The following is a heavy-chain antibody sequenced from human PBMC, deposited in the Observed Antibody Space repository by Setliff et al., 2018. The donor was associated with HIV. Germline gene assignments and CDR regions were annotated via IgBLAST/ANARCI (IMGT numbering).Heavy chain of an antibody. CDR2: MNPVRGAT. CDR3: ARAPGYYDSWSGFRNYYMDV. J-gene: IGHJ6*03. Sequence: GASVKVSCKASGYFFTTHNINWVRQATGQGLEWMGWMNPVRGATGIAQKFQGRVTMTRDTSISTAYMELSGLTSEDTAVHYCARAPGYYDSWSGFRNYYMDVWGQGTGVTVSS. V-gene: IGHV1-8*02. D-gene: IGHD3-3*01. CDR1: GYFFTTHN.